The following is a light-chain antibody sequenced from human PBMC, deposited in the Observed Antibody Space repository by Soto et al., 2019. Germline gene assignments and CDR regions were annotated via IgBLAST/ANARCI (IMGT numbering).Light chain of an antibody. V-gene: IGKV3-20*01. CDR3: QQYGSSPLT. Sequence: EIVLTQSPGILSLSPGERATLSCRASQSVTSNYLVWYQQKPGQAPRLLIYGASSRATGIPDRFSGSGSGTDFTLTISRLETEDCAVYYWQQYGSSPLTFGGGTKVEIK. CDR1: QSVTSNY. J-gene: IGKJ4*01. CDR2: GAS.